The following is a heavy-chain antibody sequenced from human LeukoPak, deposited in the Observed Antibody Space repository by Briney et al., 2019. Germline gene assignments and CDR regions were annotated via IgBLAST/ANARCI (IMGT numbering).Heavy chain of an antibody. J-gene: IGHJ4*02. CDR2: IYYTGST. CDR1: GGSISSYY. D-gene: IGHD5-18*01. V-gene: IGHV4-59*12. CDR3: ARRSGYSYGYATDY. Sequence: SETLSLTCTVSGGSISSYYWSWIRQPPGKGLEWIGYIYYTGSTNYNPSLKSRVTISVDTSKNQFSLKLSSVTAADTAVYYCARRSGYSYGYATDYWGQGTLVTVSS.